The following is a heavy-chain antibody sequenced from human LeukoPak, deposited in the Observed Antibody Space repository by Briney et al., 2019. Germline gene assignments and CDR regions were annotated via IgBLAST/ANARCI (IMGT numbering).Heavy chain of an antibody. D-gene: IGHD2-15*01. CDR3: ARELGGYGMDV. V-gene: IGHV4-39*02. CDR1: GGSISSSSYY. J-gene: IGHJ6*02. CDR2: MYYSGST. Sequence: NPSETLSLTCTVSGGSISSSSYYWGWIRQPPGKGLEWIGSMYYSGSTYYNPSLRSRVTISVDTSKNQFSLKLSSVTAADTAVYYCARELGGYGMDVWGQGTTVTVSS.